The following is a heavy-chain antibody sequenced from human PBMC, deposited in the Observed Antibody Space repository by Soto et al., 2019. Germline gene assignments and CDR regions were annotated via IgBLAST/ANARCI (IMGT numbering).Heavy chain of an antibody. J-gene: IGHJ6*02. CDR2: MSPNSGAT. V-gene: IGHV1-8*01. CDR1: GYTFTTYD. Sequence: QVQLVQCGAEVTKPGASVKVSCKASGYTFTTYDINWVRQATGQGLEWLGWMSPNSGATGYAQKFQGRVTMTRDTSTTTAYMEPTNLRSEDTAMYYCARGVDAGVDVWCQGTTVTV. CDR3: ARGVDAGVDV. D-gene: IGHD1-1*01.